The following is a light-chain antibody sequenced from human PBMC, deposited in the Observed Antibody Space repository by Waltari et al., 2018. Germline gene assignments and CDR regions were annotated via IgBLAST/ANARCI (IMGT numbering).Light chain of an antibody. J-gene: IGLJ3*02. V-gene: IGLV1-40*01. CDR3: QSFDKTLNEWV. CDR1: ASNTGAGYD. CDR2: ANI. Sequence: QSVLTQPPSVXGAPGQRVTVSCTGSASNTGAGYDVQGYQQFPGRAPRLVIHANIYRPSGVPDRXSATKSGSSASLAITGLXAEDEADYYCQSFDKTLNEWVFGGGTKVTVL.